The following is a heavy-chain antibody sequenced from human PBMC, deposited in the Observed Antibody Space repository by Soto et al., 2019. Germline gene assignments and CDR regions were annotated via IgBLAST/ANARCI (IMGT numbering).Heavy chain of an antibody. J-gene: IGHJ6*02. CDR2: ISAYSGNT. CDR3: AINELADYGMDV. D-gene: IGHD1-1*01. Sequence: ASVKVSCKASGYTFTSYGISWVQQAPGQGLEWMGWISAYSGNTNYAQKLQGRVTMTTDTSTSTAYMELRSLRSDDTAVYYCAINELADYGMDVWGQGTTVTVSS. V-gene: IGHV1-18*04. CDR1: GYTFTSYG.